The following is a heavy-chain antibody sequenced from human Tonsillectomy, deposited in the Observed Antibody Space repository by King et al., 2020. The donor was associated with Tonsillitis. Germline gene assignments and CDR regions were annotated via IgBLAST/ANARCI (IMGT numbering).Heavy chain of an antibody. Sequence: VQLVESGAEVKQPGESLKISCKGSGYTFTSYWIGWVRQMPGKGLEWMGIIYPGDSETSYSPSFQGQVTISADKSISTAYLQWSSLKASDNAMYYCASSRLQKYFYDNSLDYWRQGTLVTVSS. CDR2: IYPGDSET. CDR3: ASSRLQKYFYDNSLDY. V-gene: IGHV5-51*01. J-gene: IGHJ4*02. D-gene: IGHD3-22*01. CDR1: GYTFTSYW.